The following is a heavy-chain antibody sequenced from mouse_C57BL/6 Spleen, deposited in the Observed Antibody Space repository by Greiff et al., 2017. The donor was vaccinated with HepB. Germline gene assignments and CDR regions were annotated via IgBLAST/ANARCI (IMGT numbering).Heavy chain of an antibody. CDR1: GFSLTSYG. CDR2: IWSGGST. D-gene: IGHD1-1*01. J-gene: IGHJ3*01. CDR3: ATGSSYGWFAY. V-gene: IGHV2-2*01. Sequence: VMLVESGPGLVQPSQSLSITCTVSGFSLTSYGVHWVRQSPGKGLEWLGVIWSGGSTDYNAAFISRLSISKDNSKSQVFFKMNSLQADDTAIYYCATGSSYGWFAYWGQGTLVTVSA.